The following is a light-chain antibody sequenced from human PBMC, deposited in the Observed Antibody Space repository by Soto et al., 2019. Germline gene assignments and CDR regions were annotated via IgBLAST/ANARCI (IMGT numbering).Light chain of an antibody. V-gene: IGKV3-11*01. CDR2: DAS. J-gene: IGKJ4*01. CDR1: QSVGGY. CDR3: HQRSNWPPLT. Sequence: EIVLTQSPATLSLSPGERATLSCRASQSVGGYLDWYQQKPGQAPRLLSYDASNRASGIPARFSGSGSGTDFTLTISSLEPEDLAVYYCHQRSNWPPLTFGGGTKVEI.